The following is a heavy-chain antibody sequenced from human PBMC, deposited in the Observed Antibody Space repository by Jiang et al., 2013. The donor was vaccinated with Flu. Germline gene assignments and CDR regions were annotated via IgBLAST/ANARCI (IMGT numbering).Heavy chain of an antibody. V-gene: IGHV4-4*02. J-gene: IGHJ3*02. D-gene: IGHD3-9*01. Sequence: GSGLVKPSGTLSLTCAVSGDSISSSNWWSWVRQPPGKGLEWIGEIHHSGYTHYNPSLESRVTISVDTSKNQFSLKLSSVTAADTAMYYCARGYYDILTGPGDAFD. CDR1: GDSISSSNW. CDR3: ARGYYDILTGPGDAFD. CDR2: IHHSGYT.